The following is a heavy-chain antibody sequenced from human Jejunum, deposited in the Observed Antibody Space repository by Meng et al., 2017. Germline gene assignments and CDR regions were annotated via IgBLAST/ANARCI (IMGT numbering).Heavy chain of an antibody. CDR1: GDTFNNYA. Sequence: QVQLEQSGAEVKQPGPSVKVSCKTSGDTFNNYAISWVRQAPGQGLVWMGGIRPYIDATNYAPNFQGRITITADKTTSTAYMELRSLTSDDTAVYYCARDGFSGSYYGHWCQGTLVTVSS. V-gene: IGHV1-69*10. CDR3: ARDGFSGSYYGH. D-gene: IGHD1-26*01. J-gene: IGHJ4*02. CDR2: IRPYIDAT.